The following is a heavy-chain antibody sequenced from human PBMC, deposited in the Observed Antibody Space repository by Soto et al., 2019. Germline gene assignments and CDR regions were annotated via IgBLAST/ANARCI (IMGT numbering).Heavy chain of an antibody. CDR2: IKEDGTTK. Sequence: GGSLRLSCAASGFTFSKYWMSWVRQAPGKGLEWMANIKEDGTTKYHAESVKGRFTISTDDSENTLYLQMSSLRAEDTAVYYCAKRKYCPSTTCFDYWGQGTQVTVSS. CDR3: AKRKYCPSTTCFDY. D-gene: IGHD2-2*01. V-gene: IGHV3-7*01. CDR1: GFTFSKYW. J-gene: IGHJ4*02.